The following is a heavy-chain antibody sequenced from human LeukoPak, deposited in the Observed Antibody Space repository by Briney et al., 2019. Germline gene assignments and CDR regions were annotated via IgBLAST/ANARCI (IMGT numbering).Heavy chain of an antibody. D-gene: IGHD5-18*01. CDR3: AKDWDTAMVTGVDY. CDR1: GFTFSSYI. V-gene: IGHV3-30*18. Sequence: GGSLRLSCAASGFTFSSYIIHWVRQAPGKGLEWVAVISYDGSNKYYADSVKGRFTISRDNSKNTLYLQMNSLRAEDTAVYYCAKDWDTAMVTGVDYWGQGTLVTVSS. J-gene: IGHJ4*02. CDR2: ISYDGSNK.